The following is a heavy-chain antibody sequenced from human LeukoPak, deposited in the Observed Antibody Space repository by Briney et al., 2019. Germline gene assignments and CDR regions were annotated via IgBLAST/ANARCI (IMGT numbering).Heavy chain of an antibody. J-gene: IGHJ5*02. Sequence: SETLSLTCTVSGGSVSTSYWSWIRQPPWEGLEWIGYIYYTGSTNYNPSLKSRVTISIDTSKNQFSLKFTSVTAADTAVYYCARDEVGLNWFDPWGQGTLVTVSS. CDR3: ARDEVGLNWFDP. D-gene: IGHD1-26*01. V-gene: IGHV4-59*02. CDR2: IYYTGST. CDR1: GGSVSTSY.